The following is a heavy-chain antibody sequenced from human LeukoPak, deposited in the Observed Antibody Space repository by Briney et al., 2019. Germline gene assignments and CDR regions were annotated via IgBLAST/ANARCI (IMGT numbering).Heavy chain of an antibody. CDR1: GFTFSTYS. Sequence: GGSLRLSCAASGFTFSTYSMNWVRQAPGKGLEWVSYISSSSSTIFYADSVKGRFTTSRDNAKNSLYLRMSSLRAEDTAMYYCAREGLYWGQGTLVTVSS. V-gene: IGHV3-48*01. J-gene: IGHJ4*02. D-gene: IGHD3/OR15-3a*01. CDR2: ISSSSSTI. CDR3: AREGLY.